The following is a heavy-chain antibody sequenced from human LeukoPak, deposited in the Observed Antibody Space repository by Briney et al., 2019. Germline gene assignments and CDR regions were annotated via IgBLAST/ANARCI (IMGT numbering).Heavy chain of an antibody. CDR3: ARQTAMGRSGNY. D-gene: IGHD5-18*01. CDR1: GYSFTSYW. Sequence: GESLKISCKASGYSFTSYWIGWVRQMPGKGLEWMGIIDPSDSEPRYTPSFQGQVTISADKSLSTAYLQWNSLKASDTAMYYCARQTAMGRSGNYWGQGTLLTVSS. CDR2: IDPSDSEP. J-gene: IGHJ4*02. V-gene: IGHV5-51*01.